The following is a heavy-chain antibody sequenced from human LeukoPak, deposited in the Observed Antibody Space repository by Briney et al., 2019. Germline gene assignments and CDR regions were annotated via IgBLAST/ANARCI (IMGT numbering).Heavy chain of an antibody. J-gene: IGHJ6*03. V-gene: IGHV3-30*04. D-gene: IGHD2-21*01. CDR2: ISYDGSNK. CDR3: ASPSRVNYYYMDV. Sequence: GGSLRLSCTASGFTFSSYAVHWVRQAPGKGLEWVAVISYDGSNKYYADSVKGRFTISRDNSKNTLYLQMNSLRAEDTAVYYCASPSRVNYYYMDVWGKGTTVTVSS. CDR1: GFTFSSYA.